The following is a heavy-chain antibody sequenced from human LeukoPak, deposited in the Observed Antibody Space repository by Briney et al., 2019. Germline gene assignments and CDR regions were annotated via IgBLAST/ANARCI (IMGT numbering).Heavy chain of an antibody. CDR3: ANALLYYYGSGSYFRVDAFDI. Sequence: GGSLRLSCAASGFTFSSYCMHWVSQAPGKGLEWVAVISYDGSNKYYADSVTGRFIISRDNSKNTLYLQMNSPRAEDTAVYYCANALLYYYGSGSYFRVDAFDIWGQGTMVTVSS. D-gene: IGHD3-10*01. J-gene: IGHJ3*02. CDR1: GFTFSSYC. V-gene: IGHV3-30*18. CDR2: ISYDGSNK.